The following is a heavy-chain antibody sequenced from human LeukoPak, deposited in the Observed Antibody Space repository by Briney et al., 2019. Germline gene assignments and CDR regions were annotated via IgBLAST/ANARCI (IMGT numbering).Heavy chain of an antibody. V-gene: IGHV4-34*01. CDR3: ARVRKNWFDP. CDR2: INHSGST. CDR1: GGSFSGYY. D-gene: IGHD1-14*01. Sequence: PSETLSLTCAVYGGSFSGYYWSWIRQPPGKGLEWIGEINHSGSTNYNPSLKSRVTMSVDTSKNQFSLELSSVTAADTAVYYCARVRKNWFDPWGQGTLVTVSS. J-gene: IGHJ5*02.